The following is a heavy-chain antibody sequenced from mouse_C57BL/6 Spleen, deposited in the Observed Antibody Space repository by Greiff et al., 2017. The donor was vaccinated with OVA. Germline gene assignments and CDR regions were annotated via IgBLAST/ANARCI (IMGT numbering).Heavy chain of an antibody. CDR3: AREGGYYYGGSYYDY. J-gene: IGHJ2*01. Sequence: VQLQQSGAELVKPGASVKISCKASGYTFTDYYINWVKQRPGQGLEWIGKIGPGSGSTYYNEKFKGKAPLTADKSSSTASMKPSSLTSEDSADYFCAREGGYYYGGSYYDYWGQGTTLTVSS. V-gene: IGHV1-77*01. CDR2: IGPGSGST. D-gene: IGHD1-1*01. CDR1: GYTFTDYY.